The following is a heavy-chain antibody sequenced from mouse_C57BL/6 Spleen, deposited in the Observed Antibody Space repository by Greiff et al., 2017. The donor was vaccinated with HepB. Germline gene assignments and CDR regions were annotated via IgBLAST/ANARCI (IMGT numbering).Heavy chain of an antibody. Sequence: QVQLQQPGAELVKPGASVKLSCKASGYTFTSYWMHWVKQRPGQGLEWIGMIHPNSGSTNYNEKFKSKATLTVDNSSSTAYMHLSSLTSEASAVYYCARGLYYYGVGYFDVWGTGTTVTVSS. CDR3: ARGLYYYGVGYFDV. D-gene: IGHD1-1*01. CDR1: GYTFTSYW. CDR2: IHPNSGST. V-gene: IGHV1-64*01. J-gene: IGHJ1*03.